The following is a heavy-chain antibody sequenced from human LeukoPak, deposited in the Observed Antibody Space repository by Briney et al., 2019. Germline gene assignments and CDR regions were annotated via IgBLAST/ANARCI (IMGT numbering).Heavy chain of an antibody. CDR1: GFTFSIYS. CDR3: ARDRNTDFWSGYYTNYFDY. Sequence: GGSLRLSCAASGFTFSIYSMNWVRQAPGKGLEWGSSISSSSSYINYADSVKGRFTISGDNATNSLYLQMNSLRAEDTAVYYCARDRNTDFWSGYYTNYFDYWGQGTLVTVSS. V-gene: IGHV3-21*01. CDR2: ISSSSSYI. J-gene: IGHJ4*02. D-gene: IGHD3-3*01.